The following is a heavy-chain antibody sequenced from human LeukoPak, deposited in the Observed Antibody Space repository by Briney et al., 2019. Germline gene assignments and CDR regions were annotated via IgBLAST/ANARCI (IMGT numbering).Heavy chain of an antibody. CDR2: INLNSGDT. CDR3: ARDGESSGSDDFDY. J-gene: IGHJ4*02. Sequence: ASVKVSCKASGGSFSNFAIAWVRQAHGQGLEWMGWINLNSGDTKYAQKFQGRVTMTRDTSINTAYMELSRLRSDDTAVYYCARDGESSGSDDFDYWGQGTLVTVSS. D-gene: IGHD1-26*01. V-gene: IGHV1-2*02. CDR1: GGSFSNFA.